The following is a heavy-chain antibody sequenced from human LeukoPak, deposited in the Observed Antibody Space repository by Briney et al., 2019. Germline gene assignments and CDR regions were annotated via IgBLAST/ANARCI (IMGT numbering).Heavy chain of an antibody. CDR1: GYTFTSYV. D-gene: IGHD4-17*01. J-gene: IGHJ3*02. CDR2: INPSGGST. CDR3: AGTGDYDAFDI. V-gene: IGHV1-46*01. Sequence: ASVKVSCKASGYTFTSYVMNWVRQAPGQGLEWMGIINPSGGSTSYAQKFQGRVTMTRDMSTSTVYMELSSLRSEDTAVYYCAGTGDYDAFDIWGQGTMVTVSS.